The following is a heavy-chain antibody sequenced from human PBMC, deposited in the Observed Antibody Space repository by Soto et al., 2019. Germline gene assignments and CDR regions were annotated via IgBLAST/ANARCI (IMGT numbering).Heavy chain of an antibody. Sequence: GESLKISCKGSGYSFTSYWIGWVRQMPGKGLEWMGIIYPGDSDTRYSPSFQGQVTISADKSISTAYLQWSSLKASDTAMYYCARLNTPTTYSSSSDGYGMDVWGQGTTVTVSS. J-gene: IGHJ6*02. CDR2: IYPGDSDT. D-gene: IGHD6-6*01. V-gene: IGHV5-51*01. CDR1: GYSFTSYW. CDR3: ARLNTPTTYSSSSDGYGMDV.